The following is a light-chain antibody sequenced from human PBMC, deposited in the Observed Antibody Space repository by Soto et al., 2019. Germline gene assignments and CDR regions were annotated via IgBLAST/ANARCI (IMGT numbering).Light chain of an antibody. Sequence: QSVLTQPPSASGTTGQRVTISCSGSSSNIGSKPVNWYQQLPGAAPKLLIHNTNQRPSGVPDRFSGSKSGTSASLAISGLQSDDEAHYYCAAWDDSLNGLIFGGGTKVTVL. V-gene: IGLV1-44*01. CDR3: AAWDDSLNGLI. CDR1: SSNIGSKP. J-gene: IGLJ2*01. CDR2: NTN.